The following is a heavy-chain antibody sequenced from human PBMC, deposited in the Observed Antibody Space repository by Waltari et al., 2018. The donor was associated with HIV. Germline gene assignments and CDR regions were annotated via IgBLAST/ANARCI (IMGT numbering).Heavy chain of an antibody. Sequence: QVQLVQSGAVVKKPGASVKVSCQASGPTLSNSHVHWVRQAPGQRLVWMGWRIPAHGNTKDSQKFQGTVAFAWDTSAKTAVIELRSLISEETAGYSWARESWNDAFPHIYFDAWGQGTLVTVSS. CDR1: GPTLSNSH. J-gene: IGHJ5*02. D-gene: IGHD1-1*01. V-gene: IGHV1-3*01. CDR3: ARESWNDAFPHIYFDA. CDR2: RIPAHGNT.